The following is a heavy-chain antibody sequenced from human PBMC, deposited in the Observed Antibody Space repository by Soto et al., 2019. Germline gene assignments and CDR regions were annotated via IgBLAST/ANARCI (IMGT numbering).Heavy chain of an antibody. V-gene: IGHV3-30-3*01. J-gene: IGHJ4*02. CDR1: GFTFSSYA. CDR2: ISYDGSNK. D-gene: IGHD6-13*01. CDR3: ARDLGIAAAGLGGMDV. Sequence: PGGSLRLSCAASGFTFSSYAMHWVRQAPGKGLEWVAVISYDGSNKYYADSVKGRFTISRDNSKNTLYLQMNSLRAEDTAVYYCARDLGIAAAGLGGMDVWGQGTLVTVSS.